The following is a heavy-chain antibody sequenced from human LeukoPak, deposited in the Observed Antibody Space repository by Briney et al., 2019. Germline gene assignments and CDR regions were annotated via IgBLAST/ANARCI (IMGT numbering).Heavy chain of an antibody. CDR2: ISYDGSNK. D-gene: IGHD6-19*01. CDR3: EKDIRCSAYSSGWSFFDY. CDR1: GFTFSSYG. Sequence: PGRSLRLSCAASGFTFSSYGMHWVRQAPGKGLEWVAVISYDGSNKYYADSVKGRFTISRDNSKNTLYLQMNSLRAEDTAVYYCEKDIRCSAYSSGWSFFDYWGQGTLVTVSS. J-gene: IGHJ4*02. V-gene: IGHV3-30*18.